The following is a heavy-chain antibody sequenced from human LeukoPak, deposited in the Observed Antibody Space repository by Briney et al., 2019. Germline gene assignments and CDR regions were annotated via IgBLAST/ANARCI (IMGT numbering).Heavy chain of an antibody. V-gene: IGHV3-21*01. D-gene: IGHD4/OR15-4a*01. CDR3: AREGHGLTLDYGMDV. CDR2: IRSSSTYI. CDR1: GFAFSSSS. Sequence: PGGSLRLSCAASGFAFSSSSMNWVRQAPGKGLEWVSSIRSSSTYIYYADSVKGRFTISRDDAKSSLYLQMNSLRAEDTAVYYCAREGHGLTLDYGMDVWGQGTTVTVSS. J-gene: IGHJ6*02.